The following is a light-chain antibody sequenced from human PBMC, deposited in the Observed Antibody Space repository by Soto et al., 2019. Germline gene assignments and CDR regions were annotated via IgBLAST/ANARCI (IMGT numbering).Light chain of an antibody. Sequence: DIVMTQSPDSLAVSLGERATINCKSSQSVLYSSNNKNYLAWYQQKPGQPPKLLIYWASTRESGVPDRFSGSGFGTDLTLTISSLQAEDLAVSYCQQYYSTPITFGQGTRPEIK. CDR2: WAS. J-gene: IGKJ5*01. V-gene: IGKV4-1*01. CDR1: QSVLYSSNNKNY. CDR3: QQYYSTPIT.